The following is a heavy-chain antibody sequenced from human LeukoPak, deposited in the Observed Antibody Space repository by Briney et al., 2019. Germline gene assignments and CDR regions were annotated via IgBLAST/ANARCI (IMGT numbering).Heavy chain of an antibody. V-gene: IGHV3-13*01. D-gene: IGHD1-26*01. CDR3: ARGSDTTWDAFDI. J-gene: IGHJ3*02. CDR1: GFTFSSYD. CDR2: IGTAGDT. Sequence: GGSLRLSCAASGFTFSSYDMHWVRHATGKGLEWVSAIGTAGDTYYPGSVKGRFTISRENAKNSLYLQMNSLRAGDTAVYYCARGSDTTWDAFDIWGQGTMVTVSS.